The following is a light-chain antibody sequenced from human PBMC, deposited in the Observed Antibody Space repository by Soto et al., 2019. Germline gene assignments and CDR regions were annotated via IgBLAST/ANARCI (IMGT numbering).Light chain of an antibody. V-gene: IGKV3-20*01. CDR2: GAS. CDR1: QSVSSSY. J-gene: IGKJ5*01. Sequence: EIVLTQSPGTLSLSPGERATLSCRASQSVSSSYLAWYQQKPGQAPRLLIYGASSRATGIPDRFSGGGSGTNFTLTISRLEPEVFAVYYCQQYGSSPITFAQGTRLEIK. CDR3: QQYGSSPIT.